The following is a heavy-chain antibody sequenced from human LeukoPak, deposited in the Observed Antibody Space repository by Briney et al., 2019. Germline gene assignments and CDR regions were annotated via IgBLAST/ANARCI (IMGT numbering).Heavy chain of an antibody. D-gene: IGHD3-3*01. J-gene: IGHJ4*02. Sequence: ASVKVSCKASGYTFNSYAITWVRQAPGQGLEWMGWISAYNGNTNYAQKFQGRVTMTTDTSTSTAYMELRSLRSDDTAVYYCARRYENYDFWSGPLTTEYYFDYWGQGTLVTVSS. CDR1: GYTFNSYA. CDR3: ARRYENYDFWSGPLTTEYYFDY. V-gene: IGHV1-18*01. CDR2: ISAYNGNT.